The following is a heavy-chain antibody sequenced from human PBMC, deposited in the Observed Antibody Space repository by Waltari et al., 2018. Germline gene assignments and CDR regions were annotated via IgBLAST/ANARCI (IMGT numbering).Heavy chain of an antibody. V-gene: IGHV4-4*02. CDR1: GDSISSNYW. Sequence: QVQLQESGPGLVEPSGTLSLNCAVSGDSISSNYWCSWVRQSPGKGLEWIGQIHHIGRTHYNPSFESRLSMSVDRSKNQFSLNLNSVTAADTAVYYCAGDRAIGLFFDYWGQGTLVTVSS. D-gene: IGHD2-2*01. CDR2: IHHIGRT. J-gene: IGHJ4*02. CDR3: AGDRAIGLFFDY.